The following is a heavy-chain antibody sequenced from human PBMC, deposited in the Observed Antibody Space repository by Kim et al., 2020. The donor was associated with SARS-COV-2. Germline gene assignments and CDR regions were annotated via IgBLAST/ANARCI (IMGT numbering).Heavy chain of an antibody. J-gene: IGHJ4*02. V-gene: IGHV3-74*01. CDR1: GFTFSSYW. D-gene: IGHD1-7*01. CDR2: INSDGSST. CDR3: ARAGYNWNYVYVY. Sequence: GGSLRLSCAASGFTFSSYWMHWVRQAPGKGLVWVSRINSDGSSTSYADSVKGRFTISRDNAKNTLYLQMNSLRAEDTAVYYCARAGYNWNYVYVYWGQGTLVTVSS.